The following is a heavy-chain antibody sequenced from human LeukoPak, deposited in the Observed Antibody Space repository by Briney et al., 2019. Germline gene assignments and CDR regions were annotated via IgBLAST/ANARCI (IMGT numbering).Heavy chain of an antibody. CDR2: IWYDGTSK. J-gene: IGHJ4*02. CDR1: GFSFSNYG. Sequence: QPGRSLGLSCAAPGFSFSNYGMHWVRQAPGKGLEWVAVIWYDGTSKYYADSVKGRFTISRDNSKNTLYLQMNSLRVEDTAVYYCANDGSGTYSRFYYWGQGTLVTVSS. D-gene: IGHD3-10*01. V-gene: IGHV3-33*06. CDR3: ANDGSGTYSRFYY.